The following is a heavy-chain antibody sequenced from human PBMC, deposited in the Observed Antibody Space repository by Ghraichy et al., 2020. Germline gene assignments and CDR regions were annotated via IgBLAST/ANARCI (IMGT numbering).Heavy chain of an antibody. Sequence: SETLSLTCTVSGGSISSYYWSWIRQPPGKGLEWIGYIYTSGSTNYNPSLKSRVTISVDTSKNQFSLKLSSVTAADTAVYYCARLHRVAASWYFDLWGRGTLVTVSS. CDR1: GGSISSYY. CDR3: ARLHRVAASWYFDL. J-gene: IGHJ2*01. CDR2: IYTSGST. V-gene: IGHV4-4*09. D-gene: IGHD2-15*01.